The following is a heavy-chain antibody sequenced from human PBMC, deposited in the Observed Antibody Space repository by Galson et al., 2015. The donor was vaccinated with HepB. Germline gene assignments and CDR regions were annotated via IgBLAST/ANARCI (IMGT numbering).Heavy chain of an antibody. D-gene: IGHD3-3*01. CDR3: ARGDYDFWSGYYSGYYFDY. CDR2: INHSGRT. CDR1: VGSFSGYY. V-gene: IGHV4-34*01. J-gene: IGHJ4*02. Sequence: SEPLSLTCAVYVGSFSGYYWTWIRQPQGKGLEWIGEINHSGRTNYNPSLKSRVTISGDTSKYQFFLKLSSVTAADTALYYCARGDYDFWSGYYSGYYFDYWRQGTLVTVSS.